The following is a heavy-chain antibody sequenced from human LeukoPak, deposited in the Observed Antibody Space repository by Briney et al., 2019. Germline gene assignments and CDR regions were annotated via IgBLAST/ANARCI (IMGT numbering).Heavy chain of an antibody. D-gene: IGHD6-19*01. Sequence: ASVKVSCKASGYTFTGYYMHWVRQAPGQGLEWMGWINPNSGGTNYAQKFQGRVTMTRDTSTSTGYMELSSLRSEDTAVYYCARGAWYSSAYTALRYFDYWGQGTLVTVSS. CDR3: ARGAWYSSAYTALRYFDY. CDR2: INPNSGGT. J-gene: IGHJ4*02. V-gene: IGHV1-2*02. CDR1: GYTFTGYY.